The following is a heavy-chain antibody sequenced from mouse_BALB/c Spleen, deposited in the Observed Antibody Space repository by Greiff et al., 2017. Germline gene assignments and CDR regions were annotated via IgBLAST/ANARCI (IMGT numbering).Heavy chain of an antibody. J-gene: IGHJ3*01. CDR2: IYPYNGGT. CDR1: GYTFTDYN. Sequence: VQLKESGPELVKPGASVKISCKASGYTFTDYNMHWVKQSHGKSLEWIGYIYPYNGGTGYNQKFKSKATLTVDNSSSTAYMELRSLTSEDSAVYYCARSYYGNYPLAYWGQGTLVTVSA. CDR3: ARSYYGNYPLAY. V-gene: IGHV1S29*02. D-gene: IGHD2-1*01.